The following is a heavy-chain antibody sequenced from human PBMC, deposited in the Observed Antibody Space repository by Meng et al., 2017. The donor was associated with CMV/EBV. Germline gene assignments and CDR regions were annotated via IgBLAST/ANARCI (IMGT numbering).Heavy chain of an antibody. V-gene: IGHV3-30*02. CDR3: ARSDCSSTSCYNYYYYGMDV. CDR2: IRYDGSNK. CDR1: GFTFSSYG. J-gene: IGHJ6*02. Sequence: GGSLRLSCAASGFTFSSYGMHWVRQAPGKGLEWVAFIRYDGSNKYYADSVKGRFTISRDNSKNTLYLQMNSLRAEDTAVYYCARSDCSSTSCYNYYYYGMDVWGQGTTVTVSS. D-gene: IGHD2-2*02.